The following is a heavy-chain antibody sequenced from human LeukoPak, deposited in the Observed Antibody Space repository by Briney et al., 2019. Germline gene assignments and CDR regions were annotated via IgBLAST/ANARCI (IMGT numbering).Heavy chain of an antibody. Sequence: PSETLSLTCTVSGGAISGYYWSWIRQPPGKGLEWIGYIYYYGSTNYNPSLWSRVAISLDTSKNQFSLTLSSVTVADTAVYYCALGYYPNYWGQGTLVTVSS. CDR3: ALGYYPNY. D-gene: IGHD3-22*01. V-gene: IGHV4-59*01. CDR1: GGAISGYY. CDR2: IYYYGST. J-gene: IGHJ4*02.